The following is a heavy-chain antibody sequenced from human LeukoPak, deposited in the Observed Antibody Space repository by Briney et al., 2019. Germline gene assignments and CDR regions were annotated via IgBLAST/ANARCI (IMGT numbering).Heavy chain of an antibody. CDR1: GFTFSSYS. J-gene: IGHJ4*02. V-gene: IGHV3-21*01. CDR2: ISSSSSYI. CDR3: ARGPGDYYDSSGYQGDY. Sequence: PGGSVRLSCAASGFTFSSYSMNWVRQAPGKGLEWVSSISSSSSYIYYADSVKGRFTISRDNAKNSLYLQMNSLRAEDTAVYYCARGPGDYYDSSGYQGDYWGQGTLITVSS. D-gene: IGHD3-22*01.